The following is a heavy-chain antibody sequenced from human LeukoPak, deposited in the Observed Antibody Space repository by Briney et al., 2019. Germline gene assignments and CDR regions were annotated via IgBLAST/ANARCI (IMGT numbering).Heavy chain of an antibody. CDR1: GDSVSSNSAA. Sequence: SQTLSLTCAISGDSVSSNSAAWNWIRQSPSRGLEWLGRTYYRSKWYNDYAVSVKSRITINPDTSKNQFSLQLNSVTPEDTAVYYCAKESRYGSGSYKRSFDYWGQGTLVTDSS. D-gene: IGHD3-10*01. CDR3: AKESRYGSGSYKRSFDY. J-gene: IGHJ4*02. CDR2: TYYRSKWYN. V-gene: IGHV6-1*01.